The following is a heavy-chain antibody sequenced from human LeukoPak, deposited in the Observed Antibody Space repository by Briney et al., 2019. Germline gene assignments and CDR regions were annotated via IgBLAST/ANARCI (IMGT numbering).Heavy chain of an antibody. Sequence: AGGSLRLSCAAPGFTFTNCAMTWVRQATGKGLEWVSSISGSGASTYYADSVKGRFTISRDNSKNTVYLQMNSLSVEDTAVYYCAKDQSRVGASDPFDSWGQGTLVTVSS. CDR1: GFTFTNCA. D-gene: IGHD1-26*01. V-gene: IGHV3-23*01. J-gene: IGHJ5*01. CDR2: ISGSGAST. CDR3: AKDQSRVGASDPFDS.